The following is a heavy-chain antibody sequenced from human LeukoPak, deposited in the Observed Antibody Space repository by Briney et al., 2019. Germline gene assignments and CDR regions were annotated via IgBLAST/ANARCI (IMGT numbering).Heavy chain of an antibody. Sequence: SETLSLTSTVSGGSISSYYWSWIRQPAGKGLEWIGRIYTSGSTNYNPSLKSRVTMSVDTSKNQFSLKLSSVTAADTAVYYCARVSGSYGEYYFDYWGQGTLVTVSS. CDR3: ARVSGSYGEYYFDY. CDR2: IYTSGST. D-gene: IGHD1-26*01. CDR1: GGSISSYY. J-gene: IGHJ4*02. V-gene: IGHV4-4*07.